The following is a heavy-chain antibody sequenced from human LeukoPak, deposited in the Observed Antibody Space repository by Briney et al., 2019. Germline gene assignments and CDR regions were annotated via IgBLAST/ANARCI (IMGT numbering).Heavy chain of an antibody. D-gene: IGHD1-26*01. CDR1: GFTFDDYA. CDR3: AKDKSDSGFGYFDY. J-gene: IGHJ4*02. Sequence: GRSLRLSCAASGFTFDDYAMHWVRQAPGKGLEWVSGITWNSGYIGYADSVKGRFTISRDNAKNSLYLQMNSLGAEDMALYYCAKDKSDSGFGYFDYWGQGTLVTVSS. V-gene: IGHV3-9*03. CDR2: ITWNSGYI.